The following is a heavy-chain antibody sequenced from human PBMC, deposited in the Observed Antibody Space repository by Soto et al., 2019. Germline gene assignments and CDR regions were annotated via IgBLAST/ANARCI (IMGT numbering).Heavy chain of an antibody. J-gene: IGHJ4*02. Sequence: EVQLLASGGGLVQRGGSLRLSCEASGFSFANYALSWVRQAPGKGLEWVATFSAGGRAYYADSVKGRFTIAKDISKNTVHLQASSLRADDTAVYYCAKESMPEHYGDTLFDYWAQGTRVTVSS. D-gene: IGHD4-17*01. CDR3: AKESMPEHYGDTLFDY. V-gene: IGHV3-23*01. CDR1: GFSFANYA. CDR2: FSAGGRA.